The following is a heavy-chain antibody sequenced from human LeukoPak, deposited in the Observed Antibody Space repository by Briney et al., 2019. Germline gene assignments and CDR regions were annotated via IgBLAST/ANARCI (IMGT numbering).Heavy chain of an antibody. J-gene: IGHJ6*02. CDR2: IYYSGST. D-gene: IGHD3-16*02. Sequence: TSETLSLTCTVSGGSISSYYWSWIRQPPGKGLEWIGYIYYSGSTNYNPSLKSRVTISVDTSKNQFSLKLSSVTAADTAVYYCARESVTLYYYYGMDVWGQGTTVTVSS. V-gene: IGHV4-59*01. CDR3: ARESVTLYYYYGMDV. CDR1: GGSISSYY.